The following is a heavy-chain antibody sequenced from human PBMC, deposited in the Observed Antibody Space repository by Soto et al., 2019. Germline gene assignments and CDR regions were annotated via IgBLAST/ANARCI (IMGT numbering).Heavy chain of an antibody. CDR3: ASSIAVAAYYFDY. J-gene: IGHJ4*02. V-gene: IGHV3-23*01. D-gene: IGHD6-19*01. Sequence: EVQLLESGGGLVQPGGSLRLSCAASGFTFSSYAMSWVRQAPGKGLEWVSAISGSGGSTYYADSVKGRFTISRDNSKNTLYLQMDSLRAEDTAVYYCASSIAVAAYYFDYWGQGTLVTVSS. CDR1: GFTFSSYA. CDR2: ISGSGGST.